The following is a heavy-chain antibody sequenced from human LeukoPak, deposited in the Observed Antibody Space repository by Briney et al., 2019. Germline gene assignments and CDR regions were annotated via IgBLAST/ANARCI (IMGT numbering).Heavy chain of an antibody. CDR1: GGSFSGYY. D-gene: IGHD3-22*01. J-gene: IGHJ5*02. Sequence: PSETLSLTCAVYGGSFSGYYWSWIRQPPGKGLEWIGEINHSGSTNYNPSLKSRVTISVDTSKNQFSLKLSSVTAADTAVYYCARHLRNYYDSSGYYYARFDPWGQGTLVTVSS. V-gene: IGHV4-34*01. CDR3: ARHLRNYYDSSGYYYARFDP. CDR2: INHSGST.